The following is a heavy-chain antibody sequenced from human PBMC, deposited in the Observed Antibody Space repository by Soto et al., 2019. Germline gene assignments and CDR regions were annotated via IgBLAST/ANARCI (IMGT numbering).Heavy chain of an antibody. D-gene: IGHD3-9*01. CDR3: AWGPHYDIVTGQPRGYYYYMDG. CDR2: IYYSGST. V-gene: IGHV4-31*03. Sequence: SETLSLTCTVSGGSISSGGYYWSWIRQHPGKGLEWIGYIYYSGSTYYNPSLKSRVTISVDTSKNQFSLKLSSVTAADTAVYYCAWGPHYDIVTGQPRGYYYYMDGWGKGNTVTFSS. CDR1: GGSISSGGYY. J-gene: IGHJ6*03.